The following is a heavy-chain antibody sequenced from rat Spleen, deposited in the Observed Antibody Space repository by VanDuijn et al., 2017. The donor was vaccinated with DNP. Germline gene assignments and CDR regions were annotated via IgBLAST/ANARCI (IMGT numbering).Heavy chain of an antibody. CDR2: ISTNGGSS. V-gene: IGHV5-27*01. D-gene: IGHD5-1*01. J-gene: IGHJ2*01. CDR1: GFTFNNYF. Sequence: EVQLVESGGGLVQPGRSLTLSCEVSGFTFNNYFMAWVRQAPTKGLEWVASISTNGGSSYYRDSVKGRFTISRDNAKSTLYLQMNSLRSEDTATYYCKVGARYWGQGVMVTVSS. CDR3: KVGARY.